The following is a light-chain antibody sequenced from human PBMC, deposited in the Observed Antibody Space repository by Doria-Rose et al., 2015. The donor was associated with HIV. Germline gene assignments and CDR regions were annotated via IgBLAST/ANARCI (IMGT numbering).Light chain of an antibody. CDR3: QQYNSYSPWT. Sequence: DIRVTQSPSTLSASVGDSVTITCRASQSITRWLAWYQQKPGKAPKLLIYKASLLESGVPYRFSGSGSGTEFTLTISSLQPDDFATYYCQQYNSYSPWTFGPGTKLEIK. CDR2: KAS. V-gene: IGKV1-5*03. J-gene: IGKJ2*02. CDR1: QSITRW.